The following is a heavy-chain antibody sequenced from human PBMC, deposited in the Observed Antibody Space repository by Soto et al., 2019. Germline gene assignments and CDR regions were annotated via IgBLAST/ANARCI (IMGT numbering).Heavy chain of an antibody. D-gene: IGHD3-22*01. J-gene: IGHJ4*02. CDR3: ARGSSSGYYGGVFDY. Sequence: QVQLVESGGGVVQPGRSLRLSCAASGFTFSSYAMHWVRQAPGKGLEWVAVISYDGSNKYYADSVKGRFTISRDNSKNTLYLQMNSLRAEDTAVYYCARGSSSGYYGGVFDYWGQGTLVTVSS. CDR1: GFTFSSYA. CDR2: ISYDGSNK. V-gene: IGHV3-30-3*01.